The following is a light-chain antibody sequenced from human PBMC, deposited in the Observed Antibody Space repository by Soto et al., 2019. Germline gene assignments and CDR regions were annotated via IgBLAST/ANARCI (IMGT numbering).Light chain of an antibody. CDR2: DAI. V-gene: IGKV3-11*01. CDR1: QSVVYF. J-gene: IGKJ4*01. Sequence: EIVLTQSPATLSLSPGERATLSCRASQSVVYFLARYQQKPAQAPRLLIYDAINRITGVPARFSGSGSGTDFTLNISSLEPEDFAVYYCQQRSAWPLTFGGGTKGEVK. CDR3: QQRSAWPLT.